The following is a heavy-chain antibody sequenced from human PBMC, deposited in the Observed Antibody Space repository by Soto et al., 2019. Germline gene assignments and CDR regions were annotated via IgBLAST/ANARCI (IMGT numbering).Heavy chain of an antibody. CDR1: GFSLSTSGVG. J-gene: IGHJ6*02. CDR2: IYWDDDK. CDR3: AHTPSYYYYYGMDV. Sequence: QITLKESGPTLVKPTQTLTLTCTFSGFSLSTSGVGVGWIRQPPGKALEWLALIYWDDDKRYSPSLKSRLTITKDTSQNQVVLTMTNMDPVDTATYYCAHTPSYYYYYGMDVWGQGTTVTVSS. V-gene: IGHV2-5*02.